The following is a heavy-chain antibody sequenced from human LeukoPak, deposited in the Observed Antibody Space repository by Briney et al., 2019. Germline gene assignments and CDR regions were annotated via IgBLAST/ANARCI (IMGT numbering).Heavy chain of an antibody. CDR3: ASLSRGYSYGRDY. V-gene: IGHV3-7*01. CDR1: GFALSSYW. D-gene: IGHD5-18*01. Sequence: GGSLRLSCAASGFALSSYWMSWVRQAPGKGLEWVANIKEDGSEKYYVDSVKGRFTISRDNAKNSLYLQMNSLRAEDTAMYYCASLSRGYSYGRDYWGQGTLVTVSS. J-gene: IGHJ4*02. CDR2: IKEDGSEK.